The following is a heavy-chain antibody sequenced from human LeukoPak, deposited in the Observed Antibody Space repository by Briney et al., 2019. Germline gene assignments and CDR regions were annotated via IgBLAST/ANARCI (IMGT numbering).Heavy chain of an antibody. CDR1: GYTFTSYY. J-gene: IGHJ4*02. D-gene: IGHD6-19*01. CDR2: INPGDAGT. V-gene: IGHV1-46*01. CDR3: ARALNSGFYYFDY. Sequence: ASVKVSCKASGYTFTSYYMHWVRQAPGQGLEWMGLINPGDAGTSYAQQFQGRVTMTRDTSTSTVYMELSSLRSEDTAVFYCARALNSGFYYFDYWGQGILVTVSS.